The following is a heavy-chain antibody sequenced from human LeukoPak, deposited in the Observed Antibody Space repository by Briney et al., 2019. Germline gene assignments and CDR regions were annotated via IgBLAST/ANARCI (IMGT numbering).Heavy chain of an antibody. CDR2: IIPIFGTA. Sequence: SVKVSCKASGGTFSSYAISWVRQAPGQGLEWMGGIIPIFGTANYAQKFQGRVTITRDTSASTAYMELSSLRSEDTAVYYCALGRHYYDSSGYHEYFQHWGQGTLVTVSS. V-gene: IGHV1-69*05. CDR3: ALGRHYYDSSGYHEYFQH. D-gene: IGHD3-22*01. CDR1: GGTFSSYA. J-gene: IGHJ1*01.